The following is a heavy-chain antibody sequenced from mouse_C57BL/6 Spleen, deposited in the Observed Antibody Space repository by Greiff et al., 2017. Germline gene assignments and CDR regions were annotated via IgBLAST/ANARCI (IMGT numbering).Heavy chain of an antibody. J-gene: IGHJ1*03. V-gene: IGHV2-5*01. CDR2: IWRGGST. CDR1: GFSLTSYG. CDR3: AKGRGYDGGWYFDV. D-gene: IGHD2-2*01. Sequence: VQLQESGPGLVQPSQSLSITCTVSGFSLTSYGVHWVRQSPGKGLEWLGVIWRGGSTDYNAAFMSRLSITKDNSKSQVFFKMNSLQADDTAIYYCAKGRGYDGGWYFDVWGTGTTVTVSS.